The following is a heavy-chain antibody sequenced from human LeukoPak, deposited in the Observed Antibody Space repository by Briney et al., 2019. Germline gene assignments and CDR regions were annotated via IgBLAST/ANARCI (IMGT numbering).Heavy chain of an antibody. CDR2: FDPEDGEA. D-gene: IGHD2/OR15-2a*01. CDR1: GSTLTELS. CDR3: ATDFLGFDP. Sequence: ASVKVSCKVSGSTLTELSMHWVRQAPGEGLEWMGGFDPEDGEAIYAQKFQGRVTMTEDASTDTVYMELSSLRSEDTAVYYCATDFLGFDPWGQGTLVTVSS. V-gene: IGHV1-24*01. J-gene: IGHJ5*02.